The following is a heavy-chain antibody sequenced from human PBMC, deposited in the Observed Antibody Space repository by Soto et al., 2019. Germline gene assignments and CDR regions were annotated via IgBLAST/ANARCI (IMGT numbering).Heavy chain of an antibody. J-gene: IGHJ4*02. CDR3: ATGYSDSSGYYRDY. D-gene: IGHD3-22*01. CDR2: IIPIFGTA. CDR1: GGTFSSYA. V-gene: IGHV1-69*13. Sequence: AVKVSCKASGGTFSSYAISWVRQAPGQGLEWMGGIIPIFGTANYAQKFQGRVTITADESTSTAYMELSSLRSEDTAVYYCATGYSDSSGYYRDYWGQGTMVTVSS.